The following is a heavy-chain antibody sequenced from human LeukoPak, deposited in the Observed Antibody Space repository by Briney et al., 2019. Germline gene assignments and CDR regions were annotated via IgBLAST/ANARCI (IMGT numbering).Heavy chain of an antibody. CDR2: IYYSGST. J-gene: IGHJ4*02. CDR3: ARDRGAYGDYNYFDY. D-gene: IGHD4-17*01. CDR1: GGSISSSSYY. V-gene: IGHV4-39*07. Sequence: SETLSLTCTVSGGSISSSSYYWGWIRQPPGKGLEWIGSIYYSGSTYYNPSLKSRVTISVDTSKNQFSLKLSSVTAADTAVYFCARDRGAYGDYNYFDYWGQGTLVTVSS.